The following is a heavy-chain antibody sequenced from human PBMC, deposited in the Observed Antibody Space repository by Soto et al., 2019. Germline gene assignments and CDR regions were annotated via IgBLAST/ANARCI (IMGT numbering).Heavy chain of an antibody. CDR2: VWYDGWNK. V-gene: IGHV3-33*01. CDR3: GRAAGYIVNDYVYYYGMDV. Sequence: QVQLVESGGGVVQPGRSLRLSCAASGFTFRNYGMHWVRQAPDKGLEVVALVWYDGWNKNYVDSVTGRFTISRHNSKNTLYLEMNSLRDEDTAVYYCGRAAGYIVNDYVYYYGMDVLGQGTTVTGSS. J-gene: IGHJ6*02. CDR1: GFTFRNYG. D-gene: IGHD5-12*01.